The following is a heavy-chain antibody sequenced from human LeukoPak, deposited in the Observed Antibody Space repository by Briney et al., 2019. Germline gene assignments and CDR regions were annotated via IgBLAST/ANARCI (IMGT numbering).Heavy chain of an antibody. CDR3: AGRERYYYYMDV. V-gene: IGHV3-23*01. Sequence: GGSLRLSCAVSGFTFSSYAMSWVRQAPGQGLEWVSAISGSGGSTYYADSVKGRFTISRDNSKSTLYLQINSLRAEDTAVYYCAGRERYYYYMDVWGKGTTVTVSS. J-gene: IGHJ6*03. CDR1: GFTFSSYA. D-gene: IGHD1-26*01. CDR2: ISGSGGST.